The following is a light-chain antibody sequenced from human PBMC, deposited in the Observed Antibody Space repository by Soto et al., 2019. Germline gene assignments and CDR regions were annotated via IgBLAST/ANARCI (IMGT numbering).Light chain of an antibody. Sequence: QSVLAQPPSVSGAPGQNGSISCTWMSSSIGAGYDLHWYQQLPGTAPKLLLYGNNNRPSGVPDRFSGSKSGTSASLAITGLQAEDEADYYCQSYDSSLSAYVFGTGTKVTVL. V-gene: IGLV1-40*01. J-gene: IGLJ1*01. CDR1: SSSIGAGYD. CDR2: GNN. CDR3: QSYDSSLSAYV.